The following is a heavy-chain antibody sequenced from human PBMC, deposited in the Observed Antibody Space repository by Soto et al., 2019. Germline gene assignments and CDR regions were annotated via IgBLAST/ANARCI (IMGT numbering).Heavy chain of an antibody. J-gene: IGHJ4*01. CDR2: INHSGRT. CDR3: ARGIVETTKGHFDY. CDR1: GGSFSNYY. Sequence: SETLSLTCAVYGGSFSNYYWNWIRQPPGKGLEWIGEINHSGRTNYNPSLKSRLTISVDTSKNQFSLQLTSVTAADTAVYYCARGIVETTKGHFDYWGHGTLVTVSS. D-gene: IGHD1-26*01. V-gene: IGHV4-34*01.